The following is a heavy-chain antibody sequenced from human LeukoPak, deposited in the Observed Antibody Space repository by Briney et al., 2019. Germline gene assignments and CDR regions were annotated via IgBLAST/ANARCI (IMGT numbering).Heavy chain of an antibody. CDR3: TRHGNGDDSSGYTDS. D-gene: IGHD3-22*01. CDR1: GFTFSGSA. Sequence: GGSLRLSCAASGFTFSGSAMHWVRQASGKGLEWVGRIRNKVNNYATVYAASVKGRFTISRDDSKNTDYLQMNSLETEDTAVYYCTRHGNGDDSSGYTDSWGQGSLVTVSS. J-gene: IGHJ4*02. CDR2: IRNKVNNYAT. V-gene: IGHV3-73*01.